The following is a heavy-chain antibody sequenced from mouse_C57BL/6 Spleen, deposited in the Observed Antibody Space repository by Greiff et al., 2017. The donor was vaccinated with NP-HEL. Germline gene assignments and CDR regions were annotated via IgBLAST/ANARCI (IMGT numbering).Heavy chain of an antibody. CDR1: GFSLSTFGMG. Sequence: QVTLKESGPGILQPSQTLSLTCSFSGFSLSTFGMGLGWLRQPSGLGLVWLAHIWWDDAKYYHPALKSRLTISKDTSKNQVFLKIANVDTADTATYYCAKDWEGYFDYWGQGTTLTVSS. CDR2: IWWDDAK. CDR3: AKDWEGYFDY. J-gene: IGHJ2*01. V-gene: IGHV8-8*01. D-gene: IGHD4-1*01.